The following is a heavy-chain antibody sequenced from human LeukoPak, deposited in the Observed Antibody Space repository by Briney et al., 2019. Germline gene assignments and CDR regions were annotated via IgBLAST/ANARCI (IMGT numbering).Heavy chain of an antibody. CDR3: AKDGSSYYYIYY. Sequence: GGSLRLSCAASGFTFNSYGMHWVRQAPGKGLEWVAVISYDGSNTYYADSVKGRFTVSRDDSKSTLYLQMNSLRADDTAVYYCAKDGSSYYYIYYWGEGTLVTVSS. J-gene: IGHJ4*02. CDR2: ISYDGSNT. V-gene: IGHV3-30*02. CDR1: GFTFNSYG. D-gene: IGHD3-22*01.